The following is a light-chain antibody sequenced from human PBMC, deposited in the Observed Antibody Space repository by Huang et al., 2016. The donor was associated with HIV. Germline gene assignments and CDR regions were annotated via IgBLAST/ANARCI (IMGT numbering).Light chain of an antibody. Sequence: EIVMTQSPATLSVSPGERATLSCRASQSVSNNLAWYQQKPGQAPRLLTYGASSRAIGIPARFSGSGSGTEFTLTISSLQSEDFALYFCQQYNDWPPLTFGGGTKVEIK. CDR3: QQYNDWPPLT. J-gene: IGKJ4*01. V-gene: IGKV3-15*01. CDR1: QSVSNN. CDR2: GAS.